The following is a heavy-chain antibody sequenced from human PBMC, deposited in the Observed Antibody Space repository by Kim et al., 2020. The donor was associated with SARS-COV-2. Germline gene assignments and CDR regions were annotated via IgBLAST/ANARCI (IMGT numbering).Heavy chain of an antibody. Sequence: GGSLRLSCAASGFTFSSYGMHWVRQAPGKGLEWVAVISYDGSNKYYADSVKGRFTISRDNSKNTLYLQMNSLRAEDTAVYFCAKDLSARMDVWGQGTTVTVSS. CDR3: AKDLSARMDV. CDR2: ISYDGSNK. V-gene: IGHV3-30*18. CDR1: GFTFSSYG. J-gene: IGHJ6*02.